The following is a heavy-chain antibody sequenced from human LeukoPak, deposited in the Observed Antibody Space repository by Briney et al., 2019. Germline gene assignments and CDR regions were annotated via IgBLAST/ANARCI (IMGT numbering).Heavy chain of an antibody. CDR2: ISYDGSNK. J-gene: IGHJ1*01. CDR1: GFTFSSYA. Sequence: PGGSLRLSCAASGFTFSSYAMHWVRQAPGKGLEWVAVISYDGSNKYYADSVKGRFTISRDNSKNTLYLQMNSLRAEDTAVYYCAKSFSVMNVWFGELYDLPEYFQHWGQGTLVTVSS. D-gene: IGHD3-10*01. V-gene: IGHV3-30-3*02. CDR3: AKSFSVMNVWFGELYDLPEYFQH.